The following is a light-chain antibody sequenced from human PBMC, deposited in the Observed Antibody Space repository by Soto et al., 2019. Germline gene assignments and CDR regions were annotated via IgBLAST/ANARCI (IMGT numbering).Light chain of an antibody. Sequence: EIVLTQSPATLSLSPGERATLSCRASQSVSSYLAWYQQKPGQAPRLLIYDASNRATGIPARFSGSGSGTDFTLTISRLVPEDFAVYYCQQRSNWSFTFGPGTKVDIK. V-gene: IGKV3-11*01. CDR2: DAS. CDR3: QQRSNWSFT. J-gene: IGKJ3*01. CDR1: QSVSSY.